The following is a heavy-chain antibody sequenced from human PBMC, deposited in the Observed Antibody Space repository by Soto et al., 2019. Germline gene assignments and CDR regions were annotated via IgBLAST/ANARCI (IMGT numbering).Heavy chain of an antibody. J-gene: IGHJ6*02. CDR1: GFTVSSNY. D-gene: IGHD3-10*01. CDR2: IYSGGST. Sequence: EVQLVESGGGLIQPGGSLRLSCAASGFTVSSNYMSWVRQAPGKGLEWVSVIYSGGSTYYADSVKGRFTISRDNSKNTLYLQMNSLRAEDTAVYYCARGMVPDGASGMDVWGQGTTVTVSS. V-gene: IGHV3-53*01. CDR3: ARGMVPDGASGMDV.